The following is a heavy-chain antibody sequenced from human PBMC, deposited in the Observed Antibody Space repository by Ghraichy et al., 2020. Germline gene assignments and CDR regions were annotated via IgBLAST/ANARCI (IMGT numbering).Heavy chain of an antibody. V-gene: IGHV3-23*05. CDR3: VKGLTVGGWLQLGSFDH. CDR2: IDISGILT. J-gene: IGHJ4*02. D-gene: IGHD5-24*01. CDR1: GFTFPTFA. Sequence: GESLNISCAASGFTFPTFAMGWVRQAPGKGLEWVSAIDISGILTYYADSVKGRFTISRDNSKNTLFLHMNTLRADDTAVYYCVKGLTVGGWLQLGSFDHWGQGTLVTVSS.